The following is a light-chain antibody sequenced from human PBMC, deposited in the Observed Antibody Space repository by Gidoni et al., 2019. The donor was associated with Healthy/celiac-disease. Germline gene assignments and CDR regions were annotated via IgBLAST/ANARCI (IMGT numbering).Light chain of an antibody. CDR2: GAS. Sequence: EIVLTQSPGTLSLSPGESATLSCRASHSVSSSYLAWYQQKPGQAPRLLIYGASSRATGIPDRFSGSGSGTDFTLTISRLEPEDFAVYYCQQYGSSPPVTFXGXTKVEIK. V-gene: IGKV3-20*01. J-gene: IGKJ4*01. CDR1: HSVSSSY. CDR3: QQYGSSPPVT.